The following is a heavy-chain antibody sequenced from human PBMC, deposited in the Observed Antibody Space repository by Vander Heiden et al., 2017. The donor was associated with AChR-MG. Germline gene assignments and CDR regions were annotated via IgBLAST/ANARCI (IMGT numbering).Heavy chain of an antibody. CDR1: GGTFSSHA. V-gene: IGHV1-69*01. Sequence: QVQLVQSGAEVKKPGSSVKVSCKASGGTFSSHAISWVRQAPGQGLEWMGGIIPIFGTANYAQKFQGRVTITADESTSTAYMELSSLRSEDTAVYYCARDYYGSGRNSHAFDIWGQGTMVTVSS. D-gene: IGHD3-10*01. CDR2: IIPIFGTA. J-gene: IGHJ3*02. CDR3: ARDYYGSGRNSHAFDI.